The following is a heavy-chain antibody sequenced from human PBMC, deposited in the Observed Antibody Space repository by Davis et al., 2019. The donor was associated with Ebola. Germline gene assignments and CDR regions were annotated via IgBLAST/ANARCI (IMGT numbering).Heavy chain of an antibody. CDR2: IYPGDSDT. Sequence: GESLKISCKGSGYSFNTYWIAWVRQMPGKGLEWMGIIYPGDSDTRYSPSFQGHVSISADKSINTAYLQWSSLKASDTAMYFCARHFVGKLFGMDVWGQGTTVTVSS. CDR1: GYSFNTYW. V-gene: IGHV5-51*01. D-gene: IGHD3-3*01. J-gene: IGHJ6*02. CDR3: ARHFVGKLFGMDV.